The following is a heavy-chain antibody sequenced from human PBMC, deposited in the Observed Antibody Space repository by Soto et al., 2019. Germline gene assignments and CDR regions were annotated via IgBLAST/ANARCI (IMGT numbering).Heavy chain of an antibody. CDR2: ISGRVNST. CDR1: GFAFGTYV. Sequence: EVQLLESGGGLVQPGGSLRLSCEASGFAFGTYVMSWVRQAPGKGLEWVSAISGRVNSTYYADSVKGRFTISRDNAKTTLYLQMTSLRAEDTAVYYCAKDIRSSGGRSPFDLWGQGTLVTVSS. D-gene: IGHD2-15*01. CDR3: AKDIRSSGGRSPFDL. J-gene: IGHJ4*02. V-gene: IGHV3-23*01.